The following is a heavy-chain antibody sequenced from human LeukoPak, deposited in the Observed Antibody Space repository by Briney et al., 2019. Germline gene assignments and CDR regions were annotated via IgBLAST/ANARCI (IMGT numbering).Heavy chain of an antibody. CDR1: VGSIGTHH. J-gene: IGHJ5*02. V-gene: IGHV4-59*11. Sequence: SETLSLTCTVSVGSIGTHHWSWIRQPPGKGLEWIGYIYNSGSTNYNPSLKSRVTISVDPSKNQFSLKLSSVTAADTAVYYCTRGESGYTYGNGWFDHWGQGTLVTVSS. CDR2: IYNSGST. D-gene: IGHD5-18*01. CDR3: TRGESGYTYGNGWFDH.